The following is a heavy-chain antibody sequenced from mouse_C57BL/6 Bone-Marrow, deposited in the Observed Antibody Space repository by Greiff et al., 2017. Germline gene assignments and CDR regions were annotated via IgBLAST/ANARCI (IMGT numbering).Heavy chain of an antibody. Sequence: QVQLKQPGAELVRPGTSVKLSCKASGYTFTSYWMHWVKQRPGQGLEWIGVIDPSDSYTNYNQKFKGKATLTVDTSSNTAYMQLSSLTSEDSAVYDCAITRNYAMDYWGQGTSVTVSS. V-gene: IGHV1-59*01. J-gene: IGHJ4*01. CDR3: AITRNYAMDY. CDR2: IDPSDSYT. CDR1: GYTFTSYW.